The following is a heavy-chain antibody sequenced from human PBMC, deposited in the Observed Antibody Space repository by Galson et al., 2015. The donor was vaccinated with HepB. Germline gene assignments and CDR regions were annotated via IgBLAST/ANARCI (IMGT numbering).Heavy chain of an antibody. CDR3: ASILDYGDSTPCLVCSPPTDY. J-gene: IGHJ4*02. CDR2: ISYDGSNK. V-gene: IGHV3-30-3*01. D-gene: IGHD4-17*01. CDR1: GFTFSSYA. Sequence: SLRLSCAASGFTFSSYAMHWVRQAPGKGLEWVAVISYDGSNKYYADSVKGRFTISRDNSKNTLYLQMNSLRAEDTAVYYCASILDYGDSTPCLVCSPPTDYWGQGTLVTVSS.